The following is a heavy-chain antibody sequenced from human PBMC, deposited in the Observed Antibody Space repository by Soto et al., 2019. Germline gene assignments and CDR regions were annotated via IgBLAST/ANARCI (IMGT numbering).Heavy chain of an antibody. J-gene: IGHJ4*02. CDR2: ISGSGGST. CDR3: AKEDPWLVYATSGSYYVGFDY. V-gene: IGHV3-23*01. Sequence: GGSLRLSCAASGFTFSSYAMSWVRQAPGKGLEWVSAISGSGGSTYYADSVKGRFTISRDNSKNTLYLQMNSLRAEDTAVYYCAKEDPWLVYATSGSYYVGFDYWGQGTLVTVSS. CDR1: GFTFSSYA. D-gene: IGHD1-26*01.